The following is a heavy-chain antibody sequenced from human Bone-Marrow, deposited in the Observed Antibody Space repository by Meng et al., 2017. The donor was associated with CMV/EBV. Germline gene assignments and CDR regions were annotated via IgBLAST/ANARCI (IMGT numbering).Heavy chain of an antibody. Sequence: SETLSPPCSVPGGSISGYYWSWIRKPPGKGLEWIGYIYYSGSTNYNPSPKSRVTISVDTSKNQFSLKLSSVTAADTAVYYCARDRWLYYYGVYYYYGMDVWGQGTTVTVSS. J-gene: IGHJ6*02. CDR2: IYYSGST. V-gene: IGHV4-59*01. D-gene: IGHD3-10*01. CDR3: ARDRWLYYYGVYYYYGMDV. CDR1: GGSISGYY.